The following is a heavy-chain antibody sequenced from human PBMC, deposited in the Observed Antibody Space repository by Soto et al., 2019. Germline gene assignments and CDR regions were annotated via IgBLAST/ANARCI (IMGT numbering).Heavy chain of an antibody. D-gene: IGHD3-22*01. CDR2: IYPGDSDT. CDR1: GYSFTSYW. V-gene: IGHV5-51*01. Sequence: PGESLKICCKVSGYSFTSYWIGGVRQMPGKGLEWMGIIYPGDSDTRYSPSFQGQVTISADKSISTAYLQWSSLKASDTAMYYCARFTTASSPSYYYGMDVWGQGTTVTVSS. CDR3: ARFTTASSPSYYYGMDV. J-gene: IGHJ6*02.